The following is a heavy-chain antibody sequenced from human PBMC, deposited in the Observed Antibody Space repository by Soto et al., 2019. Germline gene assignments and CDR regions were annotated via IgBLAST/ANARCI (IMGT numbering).Heavy chain of an antibody. J-gene: IGHJ6*01. V-gene: IGHV3-30-3*01. D-gene: IGHD3-3*01. Sequence: QVQLVESGGGVVQPGRSLRLSCAASGFTFSSYAMHWVRQAPGKGLEWVAVISYDGSNKYYADSVKGRFTISRDNSKNTLYLQMNSLRAEDTAVYYCARDDFWSGYNLPGMDVW. CDR1: GFTFSSYA. CDR2: ISYDGSNK. CDR3: ARDDFWSGYNLPGMDV.